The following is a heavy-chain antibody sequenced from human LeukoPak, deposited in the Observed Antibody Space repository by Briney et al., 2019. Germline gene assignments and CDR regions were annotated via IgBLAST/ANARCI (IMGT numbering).Heavy chain of an antibody. Sequence: PGGSLRLSCAASGFTVSSNYMSWVRQAPGKGLEWVSVIYSGGSTYYADSVKGRFTISRDNSKNTLYLQMNSLRAEDTAVYYCARVNCGGDCYVGWFDPWGQGTLVTVSS. D-gene: IGHD2-21*02. V-gene: IGHV3-53*01. CDR1: GFTVSSNY. CDR3: ARVNCGGDCYVGWFDP. J-gene: IGHJ5*02. CDR2: IYSGGST.